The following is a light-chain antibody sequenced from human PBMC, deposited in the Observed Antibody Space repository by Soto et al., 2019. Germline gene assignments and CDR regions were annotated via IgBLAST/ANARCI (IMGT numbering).Light chain of an antibody. V-gene: IGLV2-8*01. CDR2: EVS. J-gene: IGLJ1*01. CDR3: SSYAGSNNLYV. Sequence: QSAVSQPPSASGSPGQSVTISCTGTSSDVGGYNYVSWYQQHPGKAPKLMIYEVSKRPSGVPDRFSGSKSGNTASLTVSGLQAEDEADYYCSSYAGSNNLYVFGTGTKVTVL. CDR1: SSDVGGYNY.